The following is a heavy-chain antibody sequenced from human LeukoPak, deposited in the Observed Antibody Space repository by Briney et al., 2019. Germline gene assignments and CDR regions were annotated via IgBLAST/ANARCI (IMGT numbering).Heavy chain of an antibody. CDR1: GFTFSSSG. CDR2: IRHDGSYK. CDR3: AKGGSSWYPDY. J-gene: IGHJ4*02. Sequence: GGSLRLSRAASGFTFSSSGMHWVRQAPGKGLEWVAFIRHDGSYKYYADSVKGRFTISRDNSGNTLNLQMNSLRAEDTAVHYCAKGGSSWYPDYWGQGTLVTVSS. V-gene: IGHV3-30*02. D-gene: IGHD6-13*01.